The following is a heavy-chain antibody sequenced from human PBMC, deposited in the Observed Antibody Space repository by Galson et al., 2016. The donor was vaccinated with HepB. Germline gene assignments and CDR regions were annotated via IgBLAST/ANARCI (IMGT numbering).Heavy chain of an antibody. CDR3: ARDRVELATIDY. CDR2: IWSDGTNK. J-gene: IGHJ4*02. D-gene: IGHD5-24*01. CDR1: GFSFSSYG. Sequence: SLRLSCAASGFSFSSYGMHWDRQAPGKGLEWVAVIWSDGTNKYYADSVKGRFTISRDNSKNTLYLQMNSLRGEDTAVYYCARDRVELATIDYWGQGTLVTVSS. V-gene: IGHV3-33*01.